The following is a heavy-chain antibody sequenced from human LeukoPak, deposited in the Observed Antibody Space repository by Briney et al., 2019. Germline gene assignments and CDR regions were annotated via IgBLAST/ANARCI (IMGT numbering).Heavy chain of an antibody. CDR1: GYTFTGYY. J-gene: IGHJ3*02. Sequence: ASVKVSCKASGYTFTGYYMHWVRQAPGQGLECMGRINPNSGGTNYAQKFQGRVTMTRDTPISTAYMELSRLRSDDTAVYYCAREELPPYNWNYVDIWGQGTMVTVSS. CDR2: INPNSGGT. V-gene: IGHV1-2*06. D-gene: IGHD1-7*01. CDR3: AREELPPYNWNYVDI.